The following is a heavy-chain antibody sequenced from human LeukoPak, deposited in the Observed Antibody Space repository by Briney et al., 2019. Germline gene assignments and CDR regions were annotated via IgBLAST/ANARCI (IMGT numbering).Heavy chain of an antibody. CDR1: GYTLTSYA. D-gene: IGHD6-25*01. CDR3: ARSWSGYGDSFDY. Sequence: ASVKVSCKASGYTLTSYAMHWVRQAPGQRLEWMGWINAGNGNTKYSQKFQGRVTITRDTSASTAYMELSSLRSEDTAVYYCARSWSGYGDSFDYWGQGTLVTVSS. CDR2: INAGNGNT. J-gene: IGHJ4*02. V-gene: IGHV1-3*01.